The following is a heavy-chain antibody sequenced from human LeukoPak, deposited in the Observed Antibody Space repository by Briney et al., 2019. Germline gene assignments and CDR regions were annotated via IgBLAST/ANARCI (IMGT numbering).Heavy chain of an antibody. CDR1: GFTFSSYW. J-gene: IGHJ5*02. D-gene: IGHD6-13*01. CDR2: INDDGSGA. CDR3: ARGIAAAGTPNWFDP. Sequence: GGSLRLSCAASGFTFSSYWMHWVRQAPGKGLMFVSRINDDGSGAVYADSVKGRFTISRDNAKSTLYLQMDSLRADDTAVYYCARGIAAAGTPNWFDPWGQGTLVTVSS. V-gene: IGHV3-74*01.